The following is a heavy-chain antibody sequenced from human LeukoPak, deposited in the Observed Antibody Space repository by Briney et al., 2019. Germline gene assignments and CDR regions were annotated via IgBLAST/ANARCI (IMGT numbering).Heavy chain of an antibody. J-gene: IGHJ4*02. Sequence: GGSLRLSCAASGFTFSTYAMSWVRQAPGKGLEWVSSISSSGDRTFYADSVKDRFTISRGNSENTLYLQMSRLRAEDTAVYYCAKDRPNYHESNGHYYRPNGDYWGQGTLVTVSS. V-gene: IGHV3-23*01. D-gene: IGHD3-22*01. CDR1: GFTFSTYA. CDR2: ISSSGDRT. CDR3: AKDRPNYHESNGHYYRPNGDY.